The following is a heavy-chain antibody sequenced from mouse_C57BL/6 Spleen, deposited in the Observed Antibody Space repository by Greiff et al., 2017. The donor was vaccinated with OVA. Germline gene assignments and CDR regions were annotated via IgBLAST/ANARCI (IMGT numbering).Heavy chain of an antibody. CDR1: GFTFSSYG. D-gene: IGHD1-1*01. CDR3: ARHLDYYGSSYVGYFDY. CDR2: ISSGGSYT. V-gene: IGHV5-6*01. J-gene: IGHJ2*01. Sequence: EVMLVESGGDLVKPGGSLTLSCAASGFTFSSYGMSWVRQTPDKRLEWVATISSGGSYTYYPDSVKGRFTISRDNAKNTLYLQMSSLKSEDTAMYYCARHLDYYGSSYVGYFDYWGQGTTLTVSS.